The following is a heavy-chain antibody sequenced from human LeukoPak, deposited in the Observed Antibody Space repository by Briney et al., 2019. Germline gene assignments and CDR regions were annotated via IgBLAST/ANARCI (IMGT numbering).Heavy chain of an antibody. CDR2: IYYSGTT. CDR1: GDSTSSSSYF. CDR3: ARGRPYNVGLPPWFDP. V-gene: IGHV4-39*07. D-gene: IGHD1-14*01. J-gene: IGHJ5*02. Sequence: PSETLSLTCTVSGDSTSSSSYFWGWIRQPPGKGLEWIGSIYYSGTTYYNPSLKSRVTISVDTSRNQFSLNLSSMTAADTAVYYCARGRPYNVGLPPWFDPWGQGTLVTVSS.